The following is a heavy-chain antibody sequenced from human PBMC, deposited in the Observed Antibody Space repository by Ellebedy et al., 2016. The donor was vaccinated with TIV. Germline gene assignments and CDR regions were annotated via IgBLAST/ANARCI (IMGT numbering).Heavy chain of an antibody. Sequence: GESLKISCAASGFTFSSYSMNWVRQAPGKGLEWVSYVSSSSSTIYYADSVKGRFTISRDNAKNSLYLQMNSLRDEDTAVYYCARDALIVEHPNWFDPWGQGTLVTVSS. D-gene: IGHD3-22*01. CDR2: VSSSSSTI. J-gene: IGHJ5*02. CDR3: ARDALIVEHPNWFDP. V-gene: IGHV3-48*02. CDR1: GFTFSSYS.